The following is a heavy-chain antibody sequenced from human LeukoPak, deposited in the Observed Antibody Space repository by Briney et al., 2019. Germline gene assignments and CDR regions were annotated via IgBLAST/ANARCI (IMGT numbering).Heavy chain of an antibody. Sequence: GGSLRLSCAASGFTFSSYAMHWVRQAPGKGLEYVSAISSYGYSTYYADSVKGRFTISRDNSKKTLYLEMGSLRAEDMAVYYCARGNRGNYYYGMDVWGQGTTVTVSS. CDR3: ARGNRGNYYYGMDV. V-gene: IGHV3-64*02. J-gene: IGHJ6*02. CDR1: GFTFSSYA. CDR2: ISSYGYST.